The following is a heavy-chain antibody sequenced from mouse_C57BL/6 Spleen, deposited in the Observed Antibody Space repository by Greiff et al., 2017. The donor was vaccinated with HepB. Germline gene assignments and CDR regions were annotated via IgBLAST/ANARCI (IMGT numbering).Heavy chain of an antibody. Sequence: VQLQQPGAELVRPGTSVKLSCKASGYTFTSYWMHWVKQRPGQGLEWIGVIDPSDSYTNYNQKFKGKATLTVDTSSSTAYMQLSSLTSEDSAVYYCARGYDETWFAYWGQGTLVTVSA. CDR3: ARGYDETWFAY. J-gene: IGHJ3*01. D-gene: IGHD2-2*01. CDR2: IDPSDSYT. CDR1: GYTFTSYW. V-gene: IGHV1-59*01.